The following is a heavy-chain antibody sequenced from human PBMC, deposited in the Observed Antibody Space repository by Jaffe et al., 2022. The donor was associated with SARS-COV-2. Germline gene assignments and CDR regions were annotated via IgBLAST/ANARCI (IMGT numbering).Heavy chain of an antibody. CDR3: ARSPWELQPRWWFDY. Sequence: QLQLQESGPGLVKPSETLSLTCTVSGGSISSSHYYWGWIRQPPGKGLEWIGSIFYSGSTYYNPSLKSRVTISVDTSKNQFSLMLSSVTAADTAVYYCARSPWELQPRWWFDYWGQGTLVTVSS. V-gene: IGHV4-39*01. J-gene: IGHJ4*02. CDR1: GGSISSSHYY. CDR2: IFYSGST. D-gene: IGHD1-26*01.